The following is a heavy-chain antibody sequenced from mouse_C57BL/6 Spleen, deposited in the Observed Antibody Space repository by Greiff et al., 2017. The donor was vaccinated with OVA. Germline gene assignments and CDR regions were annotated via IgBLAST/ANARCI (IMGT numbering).Heavy chain of an antibody. CDR2: IYPGDGDT. CDR3: ARGTLYYFDY. J-gene: IGHJ2*01. Sequence: QVQLQQSGAELVKPGASVKISCKASGYAFSSSWMNWVKQRPGQGLEWIGQIYPGDGDTNYNGKFKGKATLTADKSSSTAYMQLSSLTSEDSAVYFCARGTLYYFDYWGQGTTLTVSS. D-gene: IGHD3-3*01. V-gene: IGHV1-80*01. CDR1: GYAFSSSW.